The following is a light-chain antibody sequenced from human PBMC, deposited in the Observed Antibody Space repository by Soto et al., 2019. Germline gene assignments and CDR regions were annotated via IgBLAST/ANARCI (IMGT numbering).Light chain of an antibody. CDR3: LQYNNWPPYT. CDR2: GAS. J-gene: IGKJ2*01. Sequence: EIVMTQSPATLSVSPGERATLSCRASQSVSSNLAWYQQKPGQAPRLLISGASTRATAIPDRFSGSGSGTEFTLTISSLQSEDFAVYYCLQYNNWPPYTFGQGTKLEIK. CDR1: QSVSSN. V-gene: IGKV3-15*01.